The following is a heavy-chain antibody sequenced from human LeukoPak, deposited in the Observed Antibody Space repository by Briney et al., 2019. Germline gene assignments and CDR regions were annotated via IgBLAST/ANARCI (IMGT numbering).Heavy chain of an antibody. V-gene: IGHV3-7*01. D-gene: IGHD6-19*01. CDR3: ACSGRGPFDA. CDR1: GFTFSIYS. J-gene: IGHJ3*01. CDR2: TKQDASEK. Sequence: PGGSLRLSCAASGFTFSIYSMNWVRQAPGKGLEWVATTKQDASEKYYVDSVKGRFTISRDNVKNSLFFQMNSLRAEDTAVYYCACSGRGPFDAWGQGTMVTVSS.